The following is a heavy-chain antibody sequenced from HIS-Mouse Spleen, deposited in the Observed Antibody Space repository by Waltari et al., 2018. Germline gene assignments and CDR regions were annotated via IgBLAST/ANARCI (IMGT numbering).Heavy chain of an antibody. V-gene: IGHV1-2*02. CDR2: INPSSGGT. D-gene: IGHD7-27*01. Sequence: QVQLVQSGAEVKKPGASVKVSCKASGYTFTGHYRPWVRQAPGEGLEGMGWINPSSGGTNYAQKLQGRVAMTRDTSISTAYMELSRLRSDDTAVYYCAREGRLGIGAFDIWGQGTMVTVSS. CDR1: GYTFTGHY. CDR3: AREGRLGIGAFDI. J-gene: IGHJ3*02.